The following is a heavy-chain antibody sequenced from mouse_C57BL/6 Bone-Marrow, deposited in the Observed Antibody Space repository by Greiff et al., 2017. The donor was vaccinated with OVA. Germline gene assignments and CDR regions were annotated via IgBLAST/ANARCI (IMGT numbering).Heavy chain of an antibody. V-gene: IGHV1-74*01. D-gene: IGHD1-1*01. J-gene: IGHJ1*03. Sequence: QVQLKQPGAELVKPGASVKVSCKVSGYTFTSYWMHWVKQRPGQGLEWIGRIHPSDSDTNYNQKFKGKATLTVDKSSSTAYMQLSSLTSEDSAVYYCAIDELATTVVYWYFDVWGTGTTVTVSS. CDR2: IHPSDSDT. CDR1: GYTFTSYW. CDR3: AIDELATTVVYWYFDV.